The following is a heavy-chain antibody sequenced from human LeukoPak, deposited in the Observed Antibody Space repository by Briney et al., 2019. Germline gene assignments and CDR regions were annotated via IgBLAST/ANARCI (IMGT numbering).Heavy chain of an antibody. J-gene: IGHJ5*02. V-gene: IGHV3-30-3*01. D-gene: IGHD3-10*01. Sequence: PGGSLRLSCAASGFTFSSYAMHWVRQAPGKGLEGVAVISYDGSNKYYADSVKGRFTISRDNSKNTLYLQMNSLRAEDTAVYYCARGQWFGELLFQPPRWFDPWGQGTLVTVSS. CDR2: ISYDGSNK. CDR3: ARGQWFGELLFQPPRWFDP. CDR1: GFTFSSYA.